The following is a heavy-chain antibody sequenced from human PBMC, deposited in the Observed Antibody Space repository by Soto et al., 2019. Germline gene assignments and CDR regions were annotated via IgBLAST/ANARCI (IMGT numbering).Heavy chain of an antibody. D-gene: IGHD6-6*01. CDR1: GFIFSSFG. CDR2: ISSDEKIK. Sequence: QVQLVESGGGVVQPGGSLRLSCVASGFIFSSFGMHWVRQAPGEGLEWVGVISSDEKIKQYAASVRGRVAISRGNSKNTLYLQMTSLRAEDTAIYYCARGLRSVLDYWGQGTLVTVSS. V-gene: IGHV3-33*01. CDR3: ARGLRSVLDY. J-gene: IGHJ4*02.